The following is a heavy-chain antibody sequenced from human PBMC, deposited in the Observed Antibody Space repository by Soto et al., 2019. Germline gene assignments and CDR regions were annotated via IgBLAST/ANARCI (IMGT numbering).Heavy chain of an antibody. CDR2: INHSGST. CDR3: ARGRRRDDFWSGHPPYYGMDV. J-gene: IGHJ6*02. D-gene: IGHD3-3*01. CDR1: GASIRSSRCY. V-gene: IGHV4-39*07. Sequence: SETLFLTCPLSGASIRSSRCYCGWIRQPPGLALEWIGEINHSGSTNYNPSLKSRVTISVDTSKNQFSLKLSSVTAADTAVYYCARGRRRDDFWSGHPPYYGMDVWGQGTTVTVSS.